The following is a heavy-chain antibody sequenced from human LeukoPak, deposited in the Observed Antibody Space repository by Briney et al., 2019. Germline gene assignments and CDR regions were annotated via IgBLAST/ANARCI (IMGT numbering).Heavy chain of an antibody. CDR3: ARVRYFDWAALYYFDY. V-gene: IGHV4-38-2*02. J-gene: IGHJ4*02. CDR2: IYHSGST. CDR1: GYSISSGYY. D-gene: IGHD3-9*01. Sequence: SETLSLTCTVSGYSISSGYYWGWIRQPPGKGLEWIGSIYHSGSTYYNPSLKSRVTISVDTSKNQFSLKLSSVTAADTAVYYCARVRYFDWAALYYFDYWGQGTLVTVSS.